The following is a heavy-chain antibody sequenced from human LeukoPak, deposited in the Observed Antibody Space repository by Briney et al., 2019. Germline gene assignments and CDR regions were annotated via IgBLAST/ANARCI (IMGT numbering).Heavy chain of an antibody. Sequence: QTGGSLRLSCAASGFTFSSHAMSWVRQAPGEGLEWVSAISGSGGSTYYADSVKGRFTISRDNSKNTLYLQMNSLRAEDTAVYYCAKDQYYDSSGYLDYWGQGTLVTVSS. CDR3: AKDQYYDSSGYLDY. D-gene: IGHD3-22*01. V-gene: IGHV3-23*01. CDR1: GFTFSSHA. J-gene: IGHJ4*02. CDR2: ISGSGGST.